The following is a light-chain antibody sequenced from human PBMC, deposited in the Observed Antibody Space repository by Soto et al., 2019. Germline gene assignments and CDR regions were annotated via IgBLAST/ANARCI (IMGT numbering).Light chain of an antibody. J-gene: IGLJ1*01. CDR3: SSYTSSRTYV. Sequence: QSVLTQPASVSGSPGQSITISCTGTSSDLGGYNYVSWYQQHPGEAPKLIIYEVSNRPSGVSTRFSGSKSGNTASLTVSGLQTEDEADYYCSSYTSSRTYVFGTGTKLTVL. V-gene: IGLV2-14*01. CDR2: EVS. CDR1: SSDLGGYNY.